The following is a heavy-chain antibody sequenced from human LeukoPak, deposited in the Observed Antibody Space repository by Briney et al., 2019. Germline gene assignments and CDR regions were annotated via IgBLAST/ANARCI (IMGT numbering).Heavy chain of an antibody. CDR3: ARVSSGSFDY. Sequence: PSETLSLTCSVSGGSISTYYWSWIRQPPGKGLEWIGYSYYSGSTNSNPSLKSRVAISVDTSKNQFSLKLNSVTAADTAVYYCARVSSGSFDYWGQGTLVTVSS. J-gene: IGHJ4*02. CDR2: SYYSGST. D-gene: IGHD6-19*01. V-gene: IGHV4-59*01. CDR1: GGSISTYY.